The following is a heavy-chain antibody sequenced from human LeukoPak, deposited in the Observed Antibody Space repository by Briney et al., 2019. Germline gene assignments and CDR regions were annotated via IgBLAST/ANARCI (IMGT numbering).Heavy chain of an antibody. CDR3: SGGYHWADY. V-gene: IGHV3-74*01. J-gene: IGHJ4*02. CDR2: INTDGSST. CDR1: GFTFDDYA. D-gene: IGHD2-15*01. Sequence: GGSLRLSCAASGFTFDDYAMHWVRQAPGKGLVWVSRINTDGSSTRYADSVKGRFTISRDNAKNTLYLQMNSLRAEDTAVYFCSGGYHWADYWGQGTLVTVSS.